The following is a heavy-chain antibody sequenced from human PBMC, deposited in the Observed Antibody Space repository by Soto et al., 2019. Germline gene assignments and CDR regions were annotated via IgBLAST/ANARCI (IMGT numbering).Heavy chain of an antibody. CDR1: GDRCGNDR. D-gene: IGHD3-22*01. CDR2: IYPGDSDT. V-gene: IGHV5-51*01. J-gene: IGHJ3*02. Sequence: GQSLRISSKGSGDRCGNDRIGWVRQMPGKGLEWMGLIYPGDSDTRYSPSFQGQVTISADTSINTVYLQWSSLKAADTAMYYCARHSSGAAFDIWGQGTMVTVSS. CDR3: ARHSSGAAFDI.